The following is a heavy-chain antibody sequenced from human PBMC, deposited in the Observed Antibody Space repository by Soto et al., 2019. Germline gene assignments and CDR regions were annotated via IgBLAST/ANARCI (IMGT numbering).Heavy chain of an antibody. J-gene: IGHJ5*02. CDR2: ISGSGGST. Sequence: QPGGSLRLSCAASGFTFSSYAMSWVRQAPGKGLEWVSAISGSGGSTYYADSVKGRFTISRDNSKNTLYLQMNSLRAEDTAVYYCAKVSGSTYSSSRSRFDPWGQGTLVTVSS. CDR1: GFTFSSYA. V-gene: IGHV3-23*01. CDR3: AKVSGSTYSSSRSRFDP. D-gene: IGHD6-13*01.